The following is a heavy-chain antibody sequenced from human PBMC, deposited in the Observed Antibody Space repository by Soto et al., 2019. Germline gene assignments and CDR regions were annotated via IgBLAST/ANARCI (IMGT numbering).Heavy chain of an antibody. D-gene: IGHD2-2*02. J-gene: IGHJ5*02. Sequence: ASVKVSCKASGYTFTGYAMHWVRQAPGQRLEWMGWINAGNGNTKYSQKFQGRVTITRDTSASTAYMELSSLRSEDTAVYYCARTPAAIVWFDPWGQGTLVTVSS. CDR1: GYTFTGYA. CDR2: INAGNGNT. V-gene: IGHV1-3*01. CDR3: ARTPAAIVWFDP.